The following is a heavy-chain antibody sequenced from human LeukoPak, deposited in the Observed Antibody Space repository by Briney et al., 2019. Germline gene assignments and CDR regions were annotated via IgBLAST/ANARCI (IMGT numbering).Heavy chain of an antibody. CDR1: GFTLVEYV. Sequence: GRCLRDSCVSTGFTLVEYVMHAVRPARGRGGAGVSGICWIRGSKGYVDTLRGRFTISRDNANNSLYLQMNSLRAEDTALYYCAKSSTPRMATSHFDYWGQGTLVTVSS. V-gene: IGHV3-9*01. CDR2: ICWIRGSK. J-gene: IGHJ4*02. CDR3: AKSSTPRMATSHFDY. D-gene: IGHD5-24*01.